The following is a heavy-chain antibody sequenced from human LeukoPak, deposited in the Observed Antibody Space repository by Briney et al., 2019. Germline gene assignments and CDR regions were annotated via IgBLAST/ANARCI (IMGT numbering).Heavy chain of an antibody. CDR1: GGSISSHY. D-gene: IGHD3-10*01. Sequence: PSETLSLTCTVSGGSISSHYWSWIRQPPGKGLEWIGYIYHSGSTNYNPSLKSRVTISVDTSKNQFSLKLSSVTAADTAVYYCAREASPNFGLDYWGQGTLVTVSS. CDR3: AREASPNFGLDY. J-gene: IGHJ4*02. V-gene: IGHV4-59*11. CDR2: IYHSGST.